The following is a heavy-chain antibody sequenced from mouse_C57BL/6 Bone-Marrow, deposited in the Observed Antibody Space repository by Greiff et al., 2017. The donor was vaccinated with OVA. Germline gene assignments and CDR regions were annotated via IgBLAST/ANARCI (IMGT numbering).Heavy chain of an antibody. CDR1: GYTFTSYW. V-gene: IGHV1-64*01. D-gene: IGHD2-3*01. CDR2: IHPNSGST. Sequence: QVQLQQPGAELVKPGASVKLSCKASGYTFTSYWMHWVKQRPGQGLEWIGMIHPNSGSTNYNEKFKSKATLTVDKSSSTAYMQLSSLTSEDSAVYYCARSGYYAAWFAYWGQGTPVTVSA. CDR3: ARSGYYAAWFAY. J-gene: IGHJ3*01.